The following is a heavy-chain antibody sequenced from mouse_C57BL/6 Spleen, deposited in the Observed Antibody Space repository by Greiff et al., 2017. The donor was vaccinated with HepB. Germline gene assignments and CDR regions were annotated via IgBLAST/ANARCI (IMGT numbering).Heavy chain of an antibody. V-gene: IGHV1-81*01. Sequence: VKLQESGAELARPGASVKLSCKASGYTFTSYGISWVKQRTGQGLEWIGEIYPRSGNTYYNEKFKGKATLTADKSSSTAYMELRSLTSEDSAVYFCARRMGQAMDYWGQGTSVTVSS. J-gene: IGHJ4*01. CDR2: IYPRSGNT. CDR3: ARRMGQAMDY. CDR1: GYTFTSYG. D-gene: IGHD3-3*01.